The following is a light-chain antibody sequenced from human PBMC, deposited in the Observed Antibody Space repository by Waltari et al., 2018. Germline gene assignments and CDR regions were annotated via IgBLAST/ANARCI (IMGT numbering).Light chain of an antibody. CDR1: SSDVRRNNL. CDR2: GDN. V-gene: IGLV2-23*01. Sequence: QSALTQPASVSGSPGQPITISCTGTSSDVRRNNLVSWYHQHPAKAPKLMIYGDNKRXSXXSXRXSGSKSGNTASLTISGLQAEDEADYYCCSYAGSAIWVFGGGTKLTVL. J-gene: IGLJ3*02. CDR3: CSYAGSAIWV.